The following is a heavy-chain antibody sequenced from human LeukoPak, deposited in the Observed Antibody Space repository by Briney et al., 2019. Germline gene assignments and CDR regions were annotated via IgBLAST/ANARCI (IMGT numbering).Heavy chain of an antibody. D-gene: IGHD3-9*01. J-gene: IGHJ5*02. CDR1: GFTFSTHA. V-gene: IGHV3-30*18. CDR2: MSYDGSES. CDR3: AKGRYFDWLLVNWFDP. Sequence: GGSLRLSCVGSGFTFSTHAIHWVRQTPDKGLEWVAVMSYDGSESFYADSVKGRFTISRDNAKNTLYLQMNSLRAEDTALYYCAKGRYFDWLLVNWFDPWGQGTLVTVSS.